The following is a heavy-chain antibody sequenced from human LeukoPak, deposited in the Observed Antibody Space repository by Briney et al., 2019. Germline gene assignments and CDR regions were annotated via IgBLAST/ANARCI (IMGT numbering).Heavy chain of an antibody. D-gene: IGHD2-21*02. CDR1: GGSFSGYY. CDR3: VRGHSSVVTAIPYYFDY. V-gene: IGHV4-34*01. CDR2: INHSGST. Sequence: SETLSLTCAVYGGSFSGYYWSWIRQPPGKGLEWIGEINHSGSTYYNPSLKSRVTISVDTSKNQVSLRVNSVTAADTAVYYCVRGHSSVVTAIPYYFDYWGRGTLVTVSS. J-gene: IGHJ4*02.